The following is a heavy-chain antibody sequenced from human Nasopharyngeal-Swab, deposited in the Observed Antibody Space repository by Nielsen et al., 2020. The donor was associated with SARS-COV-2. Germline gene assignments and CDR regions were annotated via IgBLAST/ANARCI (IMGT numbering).Heavy chain of an antibody. Sequence: WIRQPPGKGLEWVSYISSSSSTIYYADSVKGRFTISRDNAKNSPYLQMNSLRAEDTAVYYCASEGTVTSYYYYGMDVWGQGTTVTVSS. J-gene: IGHJ6*02. V-gene: IGHV3-48*04. D-gene: IGHD4-17*01. CDR3: ASEGTVTSYYYYGMDV. CDR2: ISSSSSTI.